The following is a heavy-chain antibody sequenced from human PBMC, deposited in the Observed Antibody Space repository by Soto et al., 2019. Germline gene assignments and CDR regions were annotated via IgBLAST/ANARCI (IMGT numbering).Heavy chain of an antibody. CDR3: GKAMGDTLVGRDGFDM. D-gene: IGHD3-10*01. J-gene: IGHJ3*02. Sequence: PGGSLRLSCAASGITLSSLAMSWVRQAPGKGLDWISSLTGGEVSTLYADSVKGRFTISRDNSKNTLYLQMNSLRAEDTAIYYCGKAMGDTLVGRDGFDMWGHGIMVTVS. CDR2: LTGGEVST. CDR1: GITLSSLA. V-gene: IGHV3-23*01.